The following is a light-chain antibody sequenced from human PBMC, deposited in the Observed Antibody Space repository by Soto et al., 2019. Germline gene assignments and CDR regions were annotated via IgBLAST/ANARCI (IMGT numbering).Light chain of an antibody. J-gene: IGLJ2*01. CDR3: SAWDDNIYGPV. CDR2: RDN. CDR1: SSDIGSNP. V-gene: IGLV1-44*01. Sequence: QSVLTQPPSASGTPEQRVAISCSGRSSDIGSNPVNWYLHLPGAAPKLLIYRDNQRPSGVPDRFSGSKSGTSASLTISGLQSEDEADYFCSAWDDNIYGPVFGGGTKVTVL.